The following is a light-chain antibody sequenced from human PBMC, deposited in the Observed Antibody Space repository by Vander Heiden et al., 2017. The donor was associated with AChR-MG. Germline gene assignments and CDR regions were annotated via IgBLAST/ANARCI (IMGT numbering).Light chain of an antibody. CDR2: GAS. Sequence: IHMDQSPSSLSASVGDRVTITCRASQVIDNYLAWYQQKPGKVPKRLIYGASTLQSGVPSRFSGSGSGTVFTLTISSLQPEDVATYYCQKYDSVPLTFGGRTKVEIK. CDR1: QVIDNY. CDR3: QKYDSVPLT. V-gene: IGKV1-27*01. J-gene: IGKJ4*01.